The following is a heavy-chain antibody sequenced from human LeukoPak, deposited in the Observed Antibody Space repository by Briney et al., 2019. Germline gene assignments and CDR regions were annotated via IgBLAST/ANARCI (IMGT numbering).Heavy chain of an antibody. CDR1: GFTFSSYD. D-gene: IGHD7-27*01. Sequence: GGSLRLSCAASGFTFSSYDMHWVRQATGKGLEWVSAIGTAGDTYYPGSVKGRLTVSRDTAKNSLYLQMNALRAEDTAVYYCAKDLTGTYGFDFWGQGTMVTVSS. J-gene: IGHJ3*01. CDR2: IGTAGDT. CDR3: AKDLTGTYGFDF. V-gene: IGHV3-13*01.